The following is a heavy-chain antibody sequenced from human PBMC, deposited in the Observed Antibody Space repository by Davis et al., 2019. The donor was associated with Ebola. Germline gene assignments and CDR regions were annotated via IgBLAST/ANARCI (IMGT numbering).Heavy chain of an antibody. Sequence: ASVKVSCKASGYTFTSYGISWVRQAPGQGLEWMGWISAYGNTNYAQTLQGRVTMTTDTSTSTAYMEVRSLRSDDTAVYYCARDFSGEAVVVPAGIPGEPGYHYYMDIWGKGTTVTVSS. CDR3: ARDFSGEAVVVPAGIPGEPGYHYYMDI. V-gene: IGHV1-18*04. J-gene: IGHJ6*03. D-gene: IGHD2-2*02. CDR1: GYTFTSYG. CDR2: ISAYGNT.